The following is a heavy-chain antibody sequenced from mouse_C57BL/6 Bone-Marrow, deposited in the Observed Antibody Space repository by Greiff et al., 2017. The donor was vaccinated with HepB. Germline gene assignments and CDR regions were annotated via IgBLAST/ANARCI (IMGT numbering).Heavy chain of an antibody. CDR3: ARSPIYYYGSTFDY. CDR1: GYTFTSYG. J-gene: IGHJ2*01. Sequence: VQLQQSGAELARPGASVKLSCKASGYTFTSYGISWVKQRTGQGLEWIGEIYPRSGNTYYNEKFKGKATLTADKSSSTAYMELRSLTSEDSAVYFCARSPIYYYGSTFDYWGQGTTLTVSS. D-gene: IGHD1-1*01. V-gene: IGHV1-81*01. CDR2: IYPRSGNT.